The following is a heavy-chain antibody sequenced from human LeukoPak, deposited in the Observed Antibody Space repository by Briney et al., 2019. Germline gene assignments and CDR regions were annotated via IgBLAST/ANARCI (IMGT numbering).Heavy chain of an antibody. D-gene: IGHD1-26*01. J-gene: IGHJ4*02. Sequence: ASVKVSCKASGYTFTGYYMHWVRQAPGQGLEWMGRINPNSGGTNYAQKFQGRVTMTRDTSISTAYMELSRLRSDDTAVYYCATRSSGSYGSPRDFDYWGQGTLVTVSS. CDR1: GYTFTGYY. CDR2: INPNSGGT. V-gene: IGHV1-2*06. CDR3: ATRSSGSYGSPRDFDY.